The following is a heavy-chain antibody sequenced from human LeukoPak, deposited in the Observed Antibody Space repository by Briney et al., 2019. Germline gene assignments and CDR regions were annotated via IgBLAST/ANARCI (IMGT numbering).Heavy chain of an antibody. Sequence: PGKSLRLSRAASGFTFSYYALHWVRQAPGKGLRWVAVISYDGSKRYYADSVKGRFTISRDNSKNTIYLQMNSLRAEDTAVYYCARDRAGYSSSWYVDAFDIWGQGKMVTVSS. CDR1: GFTFSYYA. D-gene: IGHD6-13*01. J-gene: IGHJ3*02. CDR3: ARDRAGYSSSWYVDAFDI. CDR2: ISYDGSKR. V-gene: IGHV3-30*04.